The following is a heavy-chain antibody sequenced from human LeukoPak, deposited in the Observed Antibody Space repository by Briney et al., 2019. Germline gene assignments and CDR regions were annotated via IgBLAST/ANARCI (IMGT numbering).Heavy chain of an antibody. CDR2: ISWNSGSI. J-gene: IGHJ4*02. D-gene: IGHD3-9*01. V-gene: IGHV3-9*03. Sequence: GGSLRLSCAASGFTFDDYAMHWVRQAPGKGLEWVSGISWNSGSIGYADSVKGRFTISRDNAKNSLYLQMNSLRAEDMALYYCAKSNYDILTGYYRAYFDYWGQGTLVTVSP. CDR1: GFTFDDYA. CDR3: AKSNYDILTGYYRAYFDY.